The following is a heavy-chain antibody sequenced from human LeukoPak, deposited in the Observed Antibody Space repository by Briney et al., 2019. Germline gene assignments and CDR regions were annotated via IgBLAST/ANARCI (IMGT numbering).Heavy chain of an antibody. J-gene: IGHJ3*02. CDR3: ARVGVVGATLDAFDI. Sequence: PGGSLRLSCAASGLTFSSYSMNWVRQAPGKGLEWVSSISSSSSSRYYADSVKGRFTISRDNAKNSLYLQMNSLSAGDTAVYYCARVGVVGATLDAFDIWGQGTMVTVSS. CDR1: GLTFSSYS. CDR2: ISSSSSSR. V-gene: IGHV3-21*01. D-gene: IGHD1-26*01.